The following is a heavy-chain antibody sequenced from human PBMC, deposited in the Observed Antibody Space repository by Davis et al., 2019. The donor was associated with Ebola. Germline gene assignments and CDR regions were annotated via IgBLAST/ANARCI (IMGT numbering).Heavy chain of an antibody. CDR2: IYPGDSDT. V-gene: IGHV5-51*01. D-gene: IGHD2-8*02. Sequence: GESLKISCKGSGYSFTSYWIGWVRQMPGKGLEWMGIIYPGDSDTRYSPSFRGQVTMSADKSIKTAFLQWSSLKASDTAMYYCASLRRTITGMDDGFDIWGQGTMVTVSS. J-gene: IGHJ3*02. CDR3: ASLRRTITGMDDGFDI. CDR1: GYSFTSYW.